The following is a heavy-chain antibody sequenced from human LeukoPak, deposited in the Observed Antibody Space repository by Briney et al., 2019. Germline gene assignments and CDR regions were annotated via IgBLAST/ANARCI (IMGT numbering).Heavy chain of an antibody. J-gene: IGHJ4*02. Sequence: ASVKVSCKASGYTFTSNYIHWVRQAPGQGLEWMGGIIPIFGTANYAQKFQGRVTITADESTSTAYMELSSLRSEDTAVYYCARRSDSGSYYGPYFDYWGQGTLVTVSS. CDR1: GYTFTSNY. CDR3: ARRSDSGSYYGPYFDY. V-gene: IGHV1-69*13. D-gene: IGHD1-26*01. CDR2: IIPIFGTA.